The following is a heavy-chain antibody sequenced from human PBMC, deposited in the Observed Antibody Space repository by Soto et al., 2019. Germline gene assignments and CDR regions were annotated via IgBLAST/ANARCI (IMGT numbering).Heavy chain of an antibody. CDR1: GGIFSTSA. J-gene: IGHJ4*02. CDR3: ARDRDDYGSGNYYNRIDV. V-gene: IGHV1-69*01. D-gene: IGHD3-10*01. CDR2: IIPLFGTP. Sequence: QVQLVQSGAEVKKPGSSVKVSCNASGGIFSTSAISWLRQAPGQGLEWMGGIIPLFGTPNYAQRFQGRVTITADESTSTAYMELSRLRSEDTAVYYCARDRDDYGSGNYYNRIDVWGQGTLVTVSS.